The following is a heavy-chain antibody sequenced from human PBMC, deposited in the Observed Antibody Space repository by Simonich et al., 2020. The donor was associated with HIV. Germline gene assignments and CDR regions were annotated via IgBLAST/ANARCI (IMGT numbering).Heavy chain of an antibody. Sequence: QVQLQQWGAGLLKPSETLSLTCAVYGGSFSGYYWSWIRQPPGKGLEGNGEINHSESTTYNPSLKSRVTISVDTSKNQFSLKLSSVTAADTAVYYCARRHPTTVTTPYFDYWGQGTLVTVSS. CDR1: GGSFSGYY. D-gene: IGHD4-17*01. J-gene: IGHJ4*02. V-gene: IGHV4-34*01. CDR2: INHSEST. CDR3: ARRHPTTVTTPYFDY.